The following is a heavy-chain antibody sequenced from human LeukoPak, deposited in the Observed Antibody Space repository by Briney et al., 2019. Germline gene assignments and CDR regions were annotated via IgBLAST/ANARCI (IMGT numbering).Heavy chain of an antibody. CDR2: IYYSGST. CDR1: GGSISSSSYY. D-gene: IGHD2-15*01. V-gene: IGHV4-39*01. J-gene: IGHJ4*02. Sequence: ASETLSLTCTVSGGSISSSSYYWGWIRQPPGKGLEWIGSIYYSGSTYYNPSLKSRVTISVDTSKNQFSLKLSSVTAADTAVYYCARRGGYCSGGSCYSGVYFDYWGQGTLVTVSS. CDR3: ARRGGYCSGGSCYSGVYFDY.